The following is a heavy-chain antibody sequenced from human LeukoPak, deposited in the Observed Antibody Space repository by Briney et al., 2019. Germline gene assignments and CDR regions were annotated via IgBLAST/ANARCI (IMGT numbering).Heavy chain of an antibody. J-gene: IGHJ5*02. CDR2: TYHSGST. D-gene: IGHD2-21*02. Sequence: SETLSLTCAVSGYSISSGDYWGWIRQPPGKGLEWIGSTYHSGSTHYNPSLKSRVTISVDTSKNQFSLKLSSVTAADTAVYYCARNTTEVVTAKWFDPWGQGTPVTVSS. CDR3: ARNTTEVVTAKWFDP. V-gene: IGHV4-38-2*01. CDR1: GYSISSGDY.